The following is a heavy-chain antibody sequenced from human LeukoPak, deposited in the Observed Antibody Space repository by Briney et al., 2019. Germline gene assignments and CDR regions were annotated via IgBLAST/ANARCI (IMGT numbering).Heavy chain of an antibody. CDR1: GFTLSSYA. CDR3: AKEEYSGSLLTLDY. D-gene: IGHD1-26*01. V-gene: IGHV3-23*01. Sequence: GGSLRLSCAASGFTLSSYAMSWVRQAPGKGLECVSTISGGGDSTYYADSVKGRFTISRDKSKNTLYLQMDSLRAEDTAVYYCAKEEYSGSLLTLDYWGQGTLVTVSS. J-gene: IGHJ4*02. CDR2: ISGGGDST.